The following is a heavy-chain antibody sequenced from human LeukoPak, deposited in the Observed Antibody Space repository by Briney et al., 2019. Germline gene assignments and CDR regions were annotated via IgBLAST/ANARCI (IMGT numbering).Heavy chain of an antibody. D-gene: IGHD3-3*01. J-gene: IGHJ3*02. Sequence: SETLSLTCTVSGGSISSGGYYWSWIRQHSGKGLEWIGYIYYSGSTYYNPSLKSRVTISVDTSKNQFSLKLSSVTAADTAVYYCARDRFGLTYVFDIWGQGTMVTVSS. V-gene: IGHV4-31*03. CDR1: GGSISSGGYY. CDR2: IYYSGST. CDR3: ARDRFGLTYVFDI.